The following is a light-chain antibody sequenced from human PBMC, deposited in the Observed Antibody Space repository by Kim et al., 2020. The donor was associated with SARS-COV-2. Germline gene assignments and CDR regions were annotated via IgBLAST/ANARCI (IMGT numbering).Light chain of an antibody. Sequence: QSALTQPASVSGSPGQSIIISCSGSSSDIGGYDYVSWYQQHPGRAPKLIIYDVSKWPSGISRRFSASKSGNTASLTISGLQAEDEADYYCSSYTSSNTWVFGGGTKLTVL. V-gene: IGLV2-14*03. J-gene: IGLJ3*02. CDR3: SSYTSSNTWV. CDR1: SSDIGGYDY. CDR2: DVS.